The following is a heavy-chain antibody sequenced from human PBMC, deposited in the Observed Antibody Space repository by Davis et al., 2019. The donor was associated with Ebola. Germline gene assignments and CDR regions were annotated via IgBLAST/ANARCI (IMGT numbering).Heavy chain of an antibody. CDR3: ARDRRIVGATAFDY. J-gene: IGHJ4*02. V-gene: IGHV1-18*01. CDR1: GYTFTSYG. D-gene: IGHD1-26*01. CDR2: ISAYNGNT. Sequence: ASVKVSCKASGYTFTSYGISWVRQAPGQGLEWMGWISAYNGNTNYAQKLQGRVTMTTDTSTSTAYMELRSLRSDDTAVYYCARDRRIVGATAFDYWGQGTLVTVSS.